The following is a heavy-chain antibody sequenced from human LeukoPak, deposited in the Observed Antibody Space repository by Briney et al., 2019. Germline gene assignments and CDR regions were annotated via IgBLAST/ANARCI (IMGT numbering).Heavy chain of an antibody. CDR3: ARVLEITNYYYYMDV. V-gene: IGHV1-18*01. D-gene: IGHD1-1*01. Sequence: SXXASXXXFTXYGXXWVRQXPXQXXXXXXXISAYNGNTFYAQNLQGRVTMTTDTSTSTAYMELRSLTSDDTAVYYCARVLEITNYYYYMDVWGKGTTVTVSS. CDR1: XXXFTXYG. J-gene: IGHJ6*03. CDR2: ISAYNGNT.